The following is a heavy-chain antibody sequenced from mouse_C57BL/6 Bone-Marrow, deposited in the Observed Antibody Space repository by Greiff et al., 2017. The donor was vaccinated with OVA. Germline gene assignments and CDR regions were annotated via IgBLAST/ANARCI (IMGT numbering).Heavy chain of an antibody. CDR1: GYTFTDYY. CDR3: ARGLLRRNY. V-gene: IGHV1-19*01. D-gene: IGHD1-1*01. Sequence: VHVKQSGPVLVKPGASVKMSCKASGYTFTDYYMNWVKQSHGKSLEWIGVINPYNGGTSYNQKFKGKATLTVDKSSSTAYMELNSLTSEDSAVYYCARGLLRRNYWGQGTTLTVSS. CDR2: INPYNGGT. J-gene: IGHJ2*01.